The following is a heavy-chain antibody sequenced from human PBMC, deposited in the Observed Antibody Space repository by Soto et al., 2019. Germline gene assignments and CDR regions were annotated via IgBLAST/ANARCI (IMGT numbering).Heavy chain of an antibody. CDR2: IIPIFGTA. J-gene: IGHJ6*02. V-gene: IGHV1-69*06. CDR3: ARDQTVGYSNSWRGSGMDV. CDR1: GGTFSSYA. Sequence: SVKVSCKASGGTFSSYAISWVRQAPGQGLEWMGGIIPIFGTANYAQKFQGRVTITADKSTSTAYMELSSLRSEDTAVYYCARDQTVGYSNSWRGSGMDVWGQGTTVTV. D-gene: IGHD6-13*01.